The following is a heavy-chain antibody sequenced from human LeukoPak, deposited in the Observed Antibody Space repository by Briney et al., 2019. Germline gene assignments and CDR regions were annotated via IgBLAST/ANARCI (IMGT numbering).Heavy chain of an antibody. V-gene: IGHV1-69*04. CDR3: ARVFIYCSSTSCLGGWFDP. CDR1: GGTFSSYA. CDR2: IIPILGIA. D-gene: IGHD2-2*01. J-gene: IGHJ5*02. Sequence: SVKVSCKASGGTFSSYAISWVRQAPGQGLEWMGRIIPILGIANYAQKFQGRVTISTDESTSTAYMELSSLRSEDTAVYYCARVFIYCSSTSCLGGWFDPWGQGTLVTVSS.